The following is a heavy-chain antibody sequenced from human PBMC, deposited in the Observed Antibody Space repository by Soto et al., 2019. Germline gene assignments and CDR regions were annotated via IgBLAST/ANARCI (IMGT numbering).Heavy chain of an antibody. CDR3: ARDLTIVPATHPRLENYGMDV. CDR2: ISPYNGHT. CDR1: GYSFTSYG. D-gene: IGHD2-2*01. Sequence: ASVKVSCKASGYSFTSYGISWVRRAPGQGLEWMGWISPYNGHTQFVQRFQGRVTMTTDKSTKTAYMELRNLRSDDTAHYYCARDLTIVPATHPRLENYGMDVWGQGTTVTVSS. V-gene: IGHV1-18*01. J-gene: IGHJ6*02.